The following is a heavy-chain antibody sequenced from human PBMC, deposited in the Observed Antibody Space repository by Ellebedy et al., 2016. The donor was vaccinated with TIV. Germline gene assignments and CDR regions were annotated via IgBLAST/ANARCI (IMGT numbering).Heavy chain of an antibody. J-gene: IGHJ6*02. V-gene: IGHV3-21*01. CDR2: MSGSGHII. D-gene: IGHD6-19*01. Sequence: PGGSLRLSCAASGFNFRDYSMTWVRQAPGKGLEWVSSMSGSGHIIFYGDSVKGRFTMSRDNAKNTLYLQMNSLRAEDTAVYYCARVEVGRSGPSYGMDVWGQGTSVTVSS. CDR1: GFNFRDYS. CDR3: ARVEVGRSGPSYGMDV.